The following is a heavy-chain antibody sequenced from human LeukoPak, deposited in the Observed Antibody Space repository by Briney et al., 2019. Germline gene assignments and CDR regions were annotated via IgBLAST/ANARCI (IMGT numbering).Heavy chain of an antibody. D-gene: IGHD2-2*02. CDR2: INHSGST. CDR1: GGSFSGYY. Sequence: SETLSLTCAVYGGSFSGYYWSWIRQPPGKGLEWIGEINHSGSTNYNPSLKSRLTISVDTSKNQFSLKLSSVTAADTAVYYCARGIPRGAFDIWGQGTMVTVSS. V-gene: IGHV4-34*01. J-gene: IGHJ3*02. CDR3: ARGIPRGAFDI.